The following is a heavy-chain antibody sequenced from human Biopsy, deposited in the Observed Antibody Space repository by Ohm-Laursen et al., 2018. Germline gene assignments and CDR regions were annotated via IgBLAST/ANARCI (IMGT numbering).Heavy chain of an antibody. Sequence: SLRLSCAASGFTFNNYGMQWVRQAPGKGLAWVAFIFYDGSNTYYADSVKGRFTIPRDNSRDTLYLQMSSLRAEDTAVYYCAKDRYNYTPIGGFSMDVWGQGTTVTVSS. CDR2: IFYDGSNT. D-gene: IGHD5-18*01. CDR3: AKDRYNYTPIGGFSMDV. J-gene: IGHJ6*02. V-gene: IGHV3-30*18. CDR1: GFTFNNYG.